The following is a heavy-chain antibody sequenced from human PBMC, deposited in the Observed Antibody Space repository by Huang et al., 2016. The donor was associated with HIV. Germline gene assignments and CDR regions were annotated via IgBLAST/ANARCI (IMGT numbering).Heavy chain of an antibody. CDR3: ARDWSFGSSTSPAD. CDR2: MNPKRGGT. V-gene: IGHV1-2*02. J-gene: IGHJ4*02. CDR1: GYTFTDSN. Sequence: QVQLVQSGAEVKNPGASVRVSCKASGYTFTDSNIHWVRQAPGQGLGWMGWMNPKRGGTIYGQRFQGRITMTRDTTISTGHMDLRRIQSDDTAVYFCARDWSFGSSTSPADWGQGTLVTVSS. D-gene: IGHD6-6*01.